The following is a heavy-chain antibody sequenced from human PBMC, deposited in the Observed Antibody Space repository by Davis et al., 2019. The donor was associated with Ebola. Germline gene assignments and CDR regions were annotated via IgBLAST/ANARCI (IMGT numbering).Heavy chain of an antibody. CDR2: ISAYNGNT. CDR1: GYTLTSYG. J-gene: IGHJ4*02. CDR3: ARVAGTAIRAYYFDY. Sequence: AASVKVSCKASGYTLTSYGISWVRQAPGQGLEGMGWISAYNGNTNYAQKLQGRVTMTTDTSTSTAYMELRSLRSDDTAVYYCARVAGTAIRAYYFDYWGQGTLVTVSS. D-gene: IGHD2-21*02. V-gene: IGHV1-18*04.